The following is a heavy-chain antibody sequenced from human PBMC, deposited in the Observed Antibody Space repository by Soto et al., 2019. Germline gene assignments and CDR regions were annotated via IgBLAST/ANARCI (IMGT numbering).Heavy chain of an antibody. D-gene: IGHD4-17*01. CDR1: GYTFINYA. CDR2: ISAYNGNT. Sequence: ASVKVSCKASGYTFINYALHWVRQAPGQGLEWMGWISAYNGNTNYAQKLQGRVTMTTDTSTSTAYMELRSLRSDDTAVYYCARDSAFDYGDYDWFDPWGQGTLVTVSS. V-gene: IGHV1-18*01. CDR3: ARDSAFDYGDYDWFDP. J-gene: IGHJ5*02.